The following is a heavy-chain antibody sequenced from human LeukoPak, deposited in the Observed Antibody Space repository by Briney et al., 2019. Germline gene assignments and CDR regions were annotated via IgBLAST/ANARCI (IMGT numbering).Heavy chain of an antibody. CDR1: GYTFTIYY. J-gene: IGHJ4*02. D-gene: IGHD3-10*01. Sequence: ASVKVSCKASGYTFTIYYMHWVRKAHGQGLEWMGIINPSGGSTSYEQKFQGRVTMTRDTSTSTVYMELSSLRSEDTAVYYCARDHEYYNGSGSYYPGGCDYWGQGTLVTVSS. V-gene: IGHV1-46*01. CDR2: INPSGGST. CDR3: ARDHEYYNGSGSYYPGGCDY.